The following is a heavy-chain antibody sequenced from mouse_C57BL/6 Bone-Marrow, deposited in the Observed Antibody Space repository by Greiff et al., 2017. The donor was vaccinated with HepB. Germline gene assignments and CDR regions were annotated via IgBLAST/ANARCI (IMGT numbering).Heavy chain of an antibody. J-gene: IGHJ2*01. Sequence: EVQVVESGGGLVKPGGSLKLSCAASGFTFSSYAMSWVRQTPEKRLEWVATISDGGSYTYYPDNVKGRFTISRDNAKNNLYLQMSHLKSEDTAMYYCANYFDYWGQGTTLTVSS. CDR3: ANYFDY. CDR2: ISDGGSYT. CDR1: GFTFSSYA. V-gene: IGHV5-4*01.